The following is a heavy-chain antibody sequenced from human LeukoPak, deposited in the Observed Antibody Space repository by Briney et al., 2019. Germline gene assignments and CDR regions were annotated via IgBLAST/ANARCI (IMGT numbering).Heavy chain of an antibody. V-gene: IGHV4-59*01. CDR3: ARAGPQWEMRVIDY. D-gene: IGHD1-26*01. CDR1: GGSISSYY. CDR2: IYYSGST. Sequence: PSETLSLTCTVSGGSISSYYWSWIRQPPGKGLEWIGYIYYSGSTNYNPSLKSRVTISVDTSKNQFSLKLSSVTAADTVVYYCARAGPQWEMRVIDYWGQGTLVTVSS. J-gene: IGHJ4*02.